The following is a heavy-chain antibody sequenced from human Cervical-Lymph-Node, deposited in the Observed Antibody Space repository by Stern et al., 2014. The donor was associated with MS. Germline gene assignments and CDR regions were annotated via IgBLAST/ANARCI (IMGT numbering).Heavy chain of an antibody. CDR3: ARDRLNYGIWED. D-gene: IGHD1-26*01. V-gene: IGHV1-18*01. Sequence: QMQLVQSGAEVKKPGASVKVSCKASGYTYSHYGISWVRQAPGQGLEWMGWISTNNGVTNYAPKFLGRVAMTTDTSTTTADMELRSLKSDDTAVYYCARDRLNYGIWEDWGQGTLVAVAS. CDR1: GYTYSHYG. J-gene: IGHJ4*02. CDR2: ISTNNGVT.